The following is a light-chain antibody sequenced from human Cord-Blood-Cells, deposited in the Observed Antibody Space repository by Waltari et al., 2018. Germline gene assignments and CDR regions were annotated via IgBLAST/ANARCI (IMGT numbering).Light chain of an antibody. Sequence: DIQMPQSPSSLSASGGETVTITCRASQSNNSYLNWYQQKPGKAPKLLIYAASSLQSGVTSRFSGSGSGTDFTLTSSSLQPEDFATYYCQQSYSTPPTFGQGTKVEIK. J-gene: IGKJ1*01. CDR1: QSNNSY. CDR2: AAS. V-gene: IGKV1-39*01. CDR3: QQSYSTPPT.